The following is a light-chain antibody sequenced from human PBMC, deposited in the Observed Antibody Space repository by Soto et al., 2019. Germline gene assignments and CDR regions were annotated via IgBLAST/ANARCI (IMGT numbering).Light chain of an antibody. CDR1: HDIANY. CDR3: QQYDNLLLT. J-gene: IGKJ4*01. CDR2: DAS. V-gene: IGKV1-33*01. Sequence: DIPMTQSPSSLSASLGDTVTITCQASHDIANYLNWYQHKPGKAPKLLIYDASNLEAGVPSRFSGSGSATQFVFTISSLQPEDVATYYCQQYDNLLLTFGGGTKVEIK.